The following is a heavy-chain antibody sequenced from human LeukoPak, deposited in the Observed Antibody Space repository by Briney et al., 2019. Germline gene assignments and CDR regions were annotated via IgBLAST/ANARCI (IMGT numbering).Heavy chain of an antibody. CDR1: GFIISNAW. Sequence: GGSLRLSCAASGFIISNAWMTWVRQAPGQGLEWVGRIKSKTDGGTIDYAAPVKGRFTISRDDSKDTLYLQMNSLKTEDTAVYYCTTDIVGLCSSTGCYDNWLDPWGQGTLVTVSS. V-gene: IGHV3-15*01. CDR2: IKSKTDGGTI. J-gene: IGHJ5*02. D-gene: IGHD2-2*01. CDR3: TTDIVGLCSSTGCYDNWLDP.